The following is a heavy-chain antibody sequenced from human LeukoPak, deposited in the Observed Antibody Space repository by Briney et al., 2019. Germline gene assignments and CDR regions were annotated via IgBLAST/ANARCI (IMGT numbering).Heavy chain of an antibody. D-gene: IGHD1-26*01. Sequence: SETLSLTCTVSGGSISSSNYYWGWIRQPPGKGLEWIGYIYYSGSTNYNPSLKSRVTISVDTSKNQFSLKVTSVTAADTAVYSCARKGSGSYFDYWGQGTLATVSS. CDR1: GGSISSSNYY. CDR2: IYYSGST. V-gene: IGHV4-61*05. J-gene: IGHJ4*02. CDR3: ARKGSGSYFDY.